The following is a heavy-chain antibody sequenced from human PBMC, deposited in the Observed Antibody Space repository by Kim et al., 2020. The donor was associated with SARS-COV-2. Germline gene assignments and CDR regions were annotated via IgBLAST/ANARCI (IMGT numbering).Heavy chain of an antibody. Sequence: NYHPSLKSRVTVSVDTSTNQFSLKLGSVTAADTAVYYCARDGAGGITLDYWGQGTLVTVSS. J-gene: IGHJ4*02. D-gene: IGHD3-16*01. V-gene: IGHV4-61*02. CDR3: ARDGAGGITLDY.